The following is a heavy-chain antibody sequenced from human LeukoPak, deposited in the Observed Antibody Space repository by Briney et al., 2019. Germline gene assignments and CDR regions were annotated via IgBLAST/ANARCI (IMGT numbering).Heavy chain of an antibody. D-gene: IGHD2-2*01. CDR3: ARVWRNIVVVPAAISHRDYYYYMDV. V-gene: IGHV3-21*01. Sequence: GGSLRLSCAASGFTFNSYNMNWVRQAPGKGLEWVSSISSSSSYIYYADSVKGRFTISRDNAKNSLYLQMNSLRAEDTAVYYCARVWRNIVVVPAAISHRDYYYYMDVWGKGTTVTVSS. CDR1: GFTFNSYN. J-gene: IGHJ6*03. CDR2: ISSSSSYI.